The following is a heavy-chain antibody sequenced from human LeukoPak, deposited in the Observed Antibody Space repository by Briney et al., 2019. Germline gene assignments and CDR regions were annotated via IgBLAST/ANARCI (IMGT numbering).Heavy chain of an antibody. CDR1: GGTFSSYA. CDR3: ARDCSGGSCYQRGFDY. CDR2: IIPILGIA. D-gene: IGHD2-15*01. V-gene: IGHV1-69*04. J-gene: IGHJ4*02. Sequence: SVKVSCKASGGTFSSYAISWVRQAPGQGLEWMGRIIPILGIANYAQKFQGRVTITADKSTSTAYMGLSSLRSEDTAVYYCARDCSGGSCYQRGFDYWGQGTLVTVSS.